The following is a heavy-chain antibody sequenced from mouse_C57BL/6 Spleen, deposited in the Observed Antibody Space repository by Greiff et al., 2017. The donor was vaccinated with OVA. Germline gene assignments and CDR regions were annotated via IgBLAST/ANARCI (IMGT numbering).Heavy chain of an antibody. D-gene: IGHD6-5*01. CDR3: TRDEAYYWYFDV. J-gene: IGHJ1*03. Sequence: EVHLVESGEGLVKPGGSLKLSCAASGFTFSSYAMSWVRQTPEKRLEWVAYISSGGDYIYYADTVKGRFTISRDNARNTLYLQMSSLKSEDTAMYYCTRDEAYYWYFDVWGTGTTVTVSS. CDR2: ISSGGDYI. CDR1: GFTFSSYA. V-gene: IGHV5-9-1*02.